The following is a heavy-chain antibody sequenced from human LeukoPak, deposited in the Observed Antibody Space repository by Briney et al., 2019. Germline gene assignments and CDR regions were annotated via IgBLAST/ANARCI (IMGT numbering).Heavy chain of an antibody. D-gene: IGHD3-10*01. J-gene: IGHJ4*02. Sequence: ASVKVSCKVSGYTLTELSMHWVRQAPGKGLEWMGGFDPEDGETIYAQKFQGRVTMTRDTSTSTVYMELSSLRSEDTAVYYCARDRGFLFDYWGQGTLVTVSS. CDR2: FDPEDGET. CDR3: ARDRGFLFDY. CDR1: GYTLTELS. V-gene: IGHV1-24*01.